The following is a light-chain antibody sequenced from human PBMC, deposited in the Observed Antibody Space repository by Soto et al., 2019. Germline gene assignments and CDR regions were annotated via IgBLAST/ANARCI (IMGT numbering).Light chain of an antibody. J-gene: IGLJ1*01. Sequence: QSVLTQSPSASASLGASVKLTCTLSSGHSSYAIAWHQQQPEKGPRYLMKLKSYGSHSKGYGIPDRFSGSSSGAERYLIISSLQSEDEADYYCQTWGTGIHVFGTGTKLTVL. CDR2: LKSYGSH. CDR1: SGHSSYA. CDR3: QTWGTGIHV. V-gene: IGLV4-69*01.